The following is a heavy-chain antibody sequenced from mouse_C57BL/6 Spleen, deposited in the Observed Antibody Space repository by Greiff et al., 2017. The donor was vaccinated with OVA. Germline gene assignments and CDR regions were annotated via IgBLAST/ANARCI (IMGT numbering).Heavy chain of an antibody. CDR3: ARGYYYGSSTFAY. D-gene: IGHD1-1*01. CDR2: MDPSDSYT. Sequence: QVQLQQPGAELVKPGASVKLSCKASGYTFTSYWMQWVKQRPGQGLEWIGEMDPSDSYTNYNQKFKGKATLTVDTSSSTAYMQLSSLTSEDSAVYYCARGYYYGSSTFAYWGQGTLVTVSA. J-gene: IGHJ3*01. CDR1: GYTFTSYW. V-gene: IGHV1-50*01.